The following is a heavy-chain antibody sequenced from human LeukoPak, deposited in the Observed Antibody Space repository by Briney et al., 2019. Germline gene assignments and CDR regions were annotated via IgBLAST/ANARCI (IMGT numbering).Heavy chain of an antibody. CDR3: AKGAVAGTVVDY. CDR1: GFTFSSYG. D-gene: IGHD6-19*01. V-gene: IGHV3-30*18. CDR2: ISYEGSNK. Sequence: PGGSRRLSCAASGFTFSSYGMPWVRQAPGKGLEWVAVISYEGSNKYYADSVKGRFTISRDNSKNTLYLQMNSLRAEDTAVYYCAKGAVAGTVVDYWGQGTLVTVSS. J-gene: IGHJ4*02.